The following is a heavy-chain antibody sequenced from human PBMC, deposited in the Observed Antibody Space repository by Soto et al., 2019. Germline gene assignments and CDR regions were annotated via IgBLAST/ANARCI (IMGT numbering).Heavy chain of an antibody. CDR2: ISAYNGNT. Sequence: ASVKVSCKASGYTFTSYGISWVRQAPGQGLEWMGWISAYNGNTNYAQKLQGRVTMTTDTSTSTAYMELRSLRSDDTAVYYCARTGYSGYDNYYYYYMDVWGKGTTVTVSS. J-gene: IGHJ6*03. CDR1: GYTFTSYG. CDR3: ARTGYSGYDNYYYYYMDV. D-gene: IGHD5-12*01. V-gene: IGHV1-18*01.